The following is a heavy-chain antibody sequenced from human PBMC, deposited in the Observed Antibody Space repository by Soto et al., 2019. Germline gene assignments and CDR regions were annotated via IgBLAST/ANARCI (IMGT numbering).Heavy chain of an antibody. Sequence: SETLSLTCTVSGGSMTNFYWTWIRQPPGKGLEWIGYIYYSGSTNYNPSPKSRATMSVDTSKNQFSLKLTSVTAADTAVYYCARALRADYWGQGTLVTVSS. V-gene: IGHV4-59*01. CDR2: IYYSGST. CDR1: GGSMTNFY. CDR3: ARALRADY. J-gene: IGHJ4*02.